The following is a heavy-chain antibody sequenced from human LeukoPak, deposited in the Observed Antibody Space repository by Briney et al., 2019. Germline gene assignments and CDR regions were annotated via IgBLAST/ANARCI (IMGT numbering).Heavy chain of an antibody. CDR1: GYTFTGYY. CDR3: ARDGVGYYDSSGYYYFQH. D-gene: IGHD3-22*01. CDR2: INPNSGGT. V-gene: IGHV1-2*02. J-gene: IGHJ1*01. Sequence: GASVKVSCKASGYTFTGYYMHWGRQAPGQGLEWMGWINPNSGGTNYAQKFQGRFTMTRDTSISTAYMELSRLRSDDTAVYYCARDGVGYYDSSGYYYFQHWGQGTLVTVSS.